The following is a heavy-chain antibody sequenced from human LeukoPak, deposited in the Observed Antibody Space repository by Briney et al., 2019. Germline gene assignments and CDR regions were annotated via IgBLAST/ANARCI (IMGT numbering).Heavy chain of an antibody. D-gene: IGHD7-27*01. V-gene: IGHV3-33*01. J-gene: IGHJ6*02. CDR1: GLTFSSHG. CDR3: ARDATGVRMDV. Sequence: PGGSLRLSCAASGLTFSSHGMHWVRQAPGKGLEWVAVIWYDGTNKYYADSVKGRCTISRDNSKNTLYLQMNSLRAEDTAVYFCARDATGVRMDVWGRGTTVTVSS. CDR2: IWYDGTNK.